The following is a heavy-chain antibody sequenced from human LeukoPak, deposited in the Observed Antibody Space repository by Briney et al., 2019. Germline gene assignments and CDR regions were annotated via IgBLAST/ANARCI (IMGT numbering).Heavy chain of an antibody. CDR2: IWYDGSNK. CDR1: GFTFSSYG. J-gene: IGHJ5*02. V-gene: IGHV3-33*01. Sequence: GGSLRLSCAASGFTFSSYGMHWVRQAPGKGLEGVAVIWYDGSNKYYADSVKGRFTISRDNSKNTLYLQMNSLRAEDTAVYYCARGGRIAVAGRVRNWFDPWGQGTLVTVSS. D-gene: IGHD6-19*01. CDR3: ARGGRIAVAGRVRNWFDP.